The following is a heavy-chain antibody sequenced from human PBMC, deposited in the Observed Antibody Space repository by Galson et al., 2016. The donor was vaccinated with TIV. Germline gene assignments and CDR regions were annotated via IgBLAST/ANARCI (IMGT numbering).Heavy chain of an antibody. J-gene: IGHJ4*02. CDR3: ARITDLGYYDSSGYFHDVTKNYYFDY. CDR2: IFSNDEK. CDR1: GFSLRNARMG. Sequence: PALVKPTQTLTLTCTVSGFSLRNARMGVSWIRQPPGKALEWLAHIFSNDEKSYITSLKSRLTISKDTSKSQVVLTMTNMEPVDTATYYCARITDLGYYDSSGYFHDVTKNYYFDYWGQGTLVTVSS. V-gene: IGHV2-26*01. D-gene: IGHD3-22*01.